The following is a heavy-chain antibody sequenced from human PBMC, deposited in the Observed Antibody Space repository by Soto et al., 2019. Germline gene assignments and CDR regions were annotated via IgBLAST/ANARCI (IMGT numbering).Heavy chain of an antibody. V-gene: IGHV1-8*02. Sequence: ASVKVSCKASGYTFTSYGIHWVRQAPGQRLEWVGWMNPNSGYTGYAQKFQGRVTMTRNTPISTAYMELSSLRSEDTAVYYCARDHCTTTNCYTSIYYYGMDVWGQGTTVTVSS. CDR2: MNPNSGYT. CDR1: GYTFTSYG. J-gene: IGHJ6*02. CDR3: ARDHCTTTNCYTSIYYYGMDV. D-gene: IGHD2-2*02.